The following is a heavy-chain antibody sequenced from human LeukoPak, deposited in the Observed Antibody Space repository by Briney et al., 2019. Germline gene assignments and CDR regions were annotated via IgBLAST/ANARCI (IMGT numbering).Heavy chain of an antibody. D-gene: IGHD4-17*01. CDR1: GFTFSSYW. J-gene: IGHJ6*04. CDR2: IKEDGSEK. V-gene: IGHV3-7*03. CDR3: ARATTVTTPKFLYYCGRDV. Sequence: PGGSLRLSCVASGFTFSSYWMTWVRQAPGKGREWVANIKEDGSEKNYVDCVKGRFSISRDKEKKSLYLQMNSLRAEDPAVYYCARATTVTTPKFLYYCGRDVWGKGTGVSVSS.